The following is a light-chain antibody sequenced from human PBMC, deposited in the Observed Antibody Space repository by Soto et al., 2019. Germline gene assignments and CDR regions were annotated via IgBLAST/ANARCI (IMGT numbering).Light chain of an antibody. Sequence: QSALTQPASLSGSPGQSITISCTGTSSDIGAYDYVSWFQQHPGKAPKLMISEVNNRPSGVSNRFSGSKSGNTAYLTISGLQAEDEADYYCSSYTSSSTLVVFGTGTKVTVL. J-gene: IGLJ1*01. CDR1: SSDIGAYDY. CDR2: EVN. CDR3: SSYTSSSTLVV. V-gene: IGLV2-14*01.